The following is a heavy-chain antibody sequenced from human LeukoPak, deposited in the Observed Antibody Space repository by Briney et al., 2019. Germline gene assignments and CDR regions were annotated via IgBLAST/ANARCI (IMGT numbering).Heavy chain of an antibody. CDR1: GGSISSYY. V-gene: IGHV4-59*01. CDR2: IYYSGST. J-gene: IGHJ3*02. Sequence: MSSETPSLTCTVSGGSISSYYWSWIRQPPGKGLEWIGYIYYSGSTNYNPSLKSRVTISVDTSKNQFSLKLSSVTAADTAVYYCAREEGSSGYWDGFDIWGQGTMVTVSS. CDR3: AREEGSSGYWDGFDI. D-gene: IGHD3-22*01.